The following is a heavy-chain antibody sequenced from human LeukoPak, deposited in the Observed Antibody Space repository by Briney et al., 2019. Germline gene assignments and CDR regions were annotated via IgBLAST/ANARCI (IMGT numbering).Heavy chain of an antibody. D-gene: IGHD3-10*02. J-gene: IGHJ6*04. CDR1: GFTFSSYG. Sequence: GGSLRLSCAASGFTFSSYGMNWVRQAPGKGLEWVSYISSSGSTIYYADSVRGRFTISRDNAKNSLYLQMNSLRAEDTAVYYCAELGITMIGGVWGKGTTVTISS. CDR3: AELGITMIGGV. CDR2: ISSSGSTI. V-gene: IGHV3-48*03.